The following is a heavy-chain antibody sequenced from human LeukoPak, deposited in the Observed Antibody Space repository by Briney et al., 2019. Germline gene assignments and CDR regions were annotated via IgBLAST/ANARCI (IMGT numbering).Heavy chain of an antibody. CDR3: ARSGYYDFWSGYYPNYYYMDV. J-gene: IGHJ6*03. CDR2: IIPIFGTA. V-gene: IGHV1-69*05. D-gene: IGHD3-3*01. CDR1: GGTFSSYA. Sequence: SVKVSCKASGGTFSSYAISWVRQAPGQGLEWMGGIIPIFGTANYAQKFQGRVTITTDESTSTAYMELRSLRSDDTAVYYCARSGYYDFWSGYYPNYYYMDVWGKGTTVTVSS.